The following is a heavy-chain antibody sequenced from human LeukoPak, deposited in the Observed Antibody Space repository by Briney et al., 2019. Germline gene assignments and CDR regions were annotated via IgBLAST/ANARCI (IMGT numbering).Heavy chain of an antibody. CDR2: IYYSGST. Sequence: PSETLSLTCTVSGGSISSSSYYWGWIRQPPGKGLEWIGYIYYSGSTNYNPSLKSRVTISVDTSKNQFSLKLSSVTAEDTAVYYCAKETRHYYDSSGRNYYYYYGTDVWGQGTTVTVSS. CDR3: AKETRHYYDSSGRNYYYYYGTDV. V-gene: IGHV4-61*01. CDR1: GGSISSSSYY. J-gene: IGHJ6*02. D-gene: IGHD3-22*01.